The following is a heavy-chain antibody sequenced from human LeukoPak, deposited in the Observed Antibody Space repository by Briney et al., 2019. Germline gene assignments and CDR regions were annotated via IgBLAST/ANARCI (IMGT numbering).Heavy chain of an antibody. V-gene: IGHV1-2*02. CDR2: INPNSGGT. Sequence: GASVKVSCKASGYTFIGYYIHWVRQAPGQRLEWMGWINPNSGGTNYAQKFQGRVTMTRDTSITTAYMDLSRLRSDDTAVYYCARAHESSGLFDYWGQGTLVTVSS. CDR3: ARAHESSGLFDY. J-gene: IGHJ4*02. D-gene: IGHD6-19*01. CDR1: GYTFIGYY.